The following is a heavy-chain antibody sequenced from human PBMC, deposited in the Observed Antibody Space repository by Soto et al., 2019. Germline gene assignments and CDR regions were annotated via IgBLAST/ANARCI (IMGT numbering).Heavy chain of an antibody. D-gene: IGHD6-19*01. V-gene: IGHV4-59*08. CDR1: GGSISSYY. Sequence: PSETLSLTCTVSGGSISSYYWSWIRQPPGKGLEWIGYIYYSGSTNYNPSLKSRATISVDTSKNQFSLKLSSVTAADTAVYYCARSYGNGWFDYWGQGILVTVSS. CDR2: IYYSGST. CDR3: ARSYGNGWFDY. J-gene: IGHJ4*02.